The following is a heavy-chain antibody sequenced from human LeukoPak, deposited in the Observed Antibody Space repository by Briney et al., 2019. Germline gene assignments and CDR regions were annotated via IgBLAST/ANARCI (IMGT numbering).Heavy chain of an antibody. D-gene: IGHD3-10*01. J-gene: IGHJ4*02. CDR1: KFTFSSYW. V-gene: IGHV3-7*01. Sequence: GGSLRLSCAASKFTFSSYWMSWVRQAPGKGLEWVASIKYDGSVKLYVDSLKGRFTISRDNAKNSLYLQMNSLRAEDTAVYYCARDLSPVVRASPMGYWGQGTLVAVSS. CDR3: ARDLSPVVRASPMGY. CDR2: IKYDGSVK.